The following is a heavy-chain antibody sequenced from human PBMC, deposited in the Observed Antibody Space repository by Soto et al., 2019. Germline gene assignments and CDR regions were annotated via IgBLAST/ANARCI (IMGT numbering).Heavy chain of an antibody. J-gene: IGHJ4*02. V-gene: IGHV3-30*04. D-gene: IGHD6-19*01. CDR2: ISDDGRNN. CDR3: ARDQTVAGPTTFDY. Sequence: QVQVVESGGGVVQPGGSLRLSCAASGFTFSSYAMHWVRQAPGKGLEWVAVISDDGRNNYYADSVKGRFTISRDNSKNTLYLQMNSLRAEDTAVYYCARDQTVAGPTTFDYCGQGTLVTVSS. CDR1: GFTFSSYA.